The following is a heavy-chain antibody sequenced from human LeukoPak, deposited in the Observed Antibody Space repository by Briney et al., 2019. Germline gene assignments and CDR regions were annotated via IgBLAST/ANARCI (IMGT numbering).Heavy chain of an antibody. CDR3: AKSVDLVVAAIFDY. Sequence: GGSLRLSCAASGFTVSDNYMSWVRQAPGKGLEWVSAISGSGGSTYYADSVKGRFTISRDNSKNTLYLQMNSLRAEDTAVYYCAKSVDLVVAAIFDYWAREPWSPSPQ. D-gene: IGHD2-15*01. J-gene: IGHJ4*02. V-gene: IGHV3-23*01. CDR2: ISGSGGST. CDR1: GFTVSDNY.